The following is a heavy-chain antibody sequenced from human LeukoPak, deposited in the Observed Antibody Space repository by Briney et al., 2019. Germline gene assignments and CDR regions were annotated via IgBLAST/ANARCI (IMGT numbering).Heavy chain of an antibody. CDR2: IYTSGST. V-gene: IGHV4-4*07. CDR1: GASISSYY. Sequence: KPSETLSLTCTVSGASISSYYWSWIRQPAGKGLEWIGRIYTSGSTNYNPSLKSRVTISVDTSKNQFSLKLSSVTAADTAVYHCARVGYNYGLGAFDIWGQGTMVTGSS. J-gene: IGHJ3*02. D-gene: IGHD5-18*01. CDR3: ARVGYNYGLGAFDI.